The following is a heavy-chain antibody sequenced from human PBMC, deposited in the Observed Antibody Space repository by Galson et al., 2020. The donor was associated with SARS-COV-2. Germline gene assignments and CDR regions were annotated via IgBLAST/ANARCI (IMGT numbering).Heavy chain of an antibody. CDR3: ARDLGVGYCSGGSCYPETHY. V-gene: IGHV3-33*01. D-gene: IGHD2-15*01. J-gene: IGHJ4*02. Sequence: PGGSLRLSCAASGFTFSSYGMHWVRQAPGKGLEWVAVIWYDGSNKYYADSVKGRFTISRDNSKNTLYLQMNSLRAEDTAVYYCARDLGVGYCSGGSCYPETHYWGQGTLVTVSS. CDR1: GFTFSSYG. CDR2: IWYDGSNK.